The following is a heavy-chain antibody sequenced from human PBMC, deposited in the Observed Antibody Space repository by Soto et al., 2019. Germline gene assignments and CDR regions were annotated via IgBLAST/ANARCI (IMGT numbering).Heavy chain of an antibody. CDR1: GFNFSSYA. V-gene: IGHV3-23*01. D-gene: IGHD2-15*01. J-gene: IGHJ6*02. Sequence: EVQLLESGGGLVQPGGSLRLSCAASGFNFSSYAMSWVRQAPGKGLEWVSAISGSGGSTYYADSVKGRFTISRDNSKNTLYLQMNSLRAEDTAVYYCAKGLSLLYYYYYGMDVWGQGTTVTVSS. CDR2: ISGSGGST. CDR3: AKGLSLLYYYYYGMDV.